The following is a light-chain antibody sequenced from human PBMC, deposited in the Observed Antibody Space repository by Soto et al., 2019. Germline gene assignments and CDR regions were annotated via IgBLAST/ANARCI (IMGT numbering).Light chain of an antibody. V-gene: IGKV1-33*01. J-gene: IGKJ4*01. CDR1: QDISNY. Sequence: DIQMTQSPSSLSASVGDRVTITCQASQDISNYLNWYQQKPGKAPKLLIYDASNLETGVPSRFSGSGSCTDFTFTISSLQPEDIATYDCQQYDNLPLTFGGGTKVEIK. CDR3: QQYDNLPLT. CDR2: DAS.